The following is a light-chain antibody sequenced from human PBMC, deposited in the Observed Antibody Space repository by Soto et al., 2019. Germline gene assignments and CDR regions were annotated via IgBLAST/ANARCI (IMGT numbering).Light chain of an antibody. CDR2: WAS. CDR3: QQYYRTPQT. CDR1: QIVVYSSNNKNY. Sequence: DIVMTQSPDSLAVSLGERATINCKSSQIVVYSSNNKNYLAWYQQKPGQPPKLLIYWASTRESGVPDRFSGSGSGTDFTLTISSLQAEDVAVYYCQQYYRTPQTFGQGTKVDIK. V-gene: IGKV4-1*01. J-gene: IGKJ1*01.